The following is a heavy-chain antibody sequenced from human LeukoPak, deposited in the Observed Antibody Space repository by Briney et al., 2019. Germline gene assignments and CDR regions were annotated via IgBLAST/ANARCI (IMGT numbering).Heavy chain of an antibody. Sequence: SGGSLRLSCEGSAFIFSGHWMNWVRQTPGKGLEWVASIKEDGSERQYVDSVKSRFTISRDNAKDSLYLQMNSLRVEDTAVYYCARGGSRQYNFWGQGTLVTVSS. V-gene: IGHV3-7*01. D-gene: IGHD5-18*01. CDR3: ARGGSRQYNF. CDR2: IKEDGSER. J-gene: IGHJ4*02. CDR1: AFIFSGHW.